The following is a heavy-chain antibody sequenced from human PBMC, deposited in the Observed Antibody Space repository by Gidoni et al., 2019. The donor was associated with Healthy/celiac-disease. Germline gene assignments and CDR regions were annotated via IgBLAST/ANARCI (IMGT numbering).Heavy chain of an antibody. V-gene: IGHV3-23*01. CDR3: AKEGAMTTVPGTHLDY. CDR2: ISGSGGST. D-gene: IGHD4-4*01. Sequence: EVQLLESGGGLVQPGGSLRLSCAASGFPFSSYAMSWVRQAPGKGLEWVSAISGSGGSTYYADSVKGRFTISRDNSKNTLYLQMNSLRAEDTAVYYCAKEGAMTTVPGTHLDYWGQGTLVTVSS. CDR1: GFPFSSYA. J-gene: IGHJ4*02.